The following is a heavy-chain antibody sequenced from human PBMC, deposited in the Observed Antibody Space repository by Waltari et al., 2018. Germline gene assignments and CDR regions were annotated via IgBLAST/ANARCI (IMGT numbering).Heavy chain of an antibody. J-gene: IGHJ4*02. V-gene: IGHV5-51*01. CDR2: IYPGDSYT. CDR1: GYSFTSYW. Sequence: EVQLVQSGAEVKKPGESLKISCKGSGYSFTSYWIGWVRQMPGKGLEGMGIIYPGDSYTRYSPSFQGQVTISADKSISTAYLQWSSLKASDTAMYYCARLGRVVVTANGDFDYWGQGTLVTVSS. CDR3: ARLGRVVVTANGDFDY. D-gene: IGHD2-21*02.